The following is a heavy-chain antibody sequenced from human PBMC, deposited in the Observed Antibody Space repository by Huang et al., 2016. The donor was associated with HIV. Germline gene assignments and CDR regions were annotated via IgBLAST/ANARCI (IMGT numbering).Heavy chain of an antibody. CDR2: VYPTVGV. V-gene: IGHV4-61*09. CDR1: GDSISSGAFY. J-gene: IGHJ6*03. D-gene: IGHD1-26*01. CDR3: ARGLGGTHSYFFYSMDV. Sequence: QVQLQESGPGLVQPSQTLSLICTVSGDSISSGAFYWTWIRQYAGGGLQWIGHVYPTVGVLSNGSRRSRVALALDTSKNQVSLNLRSVTAADTALYCCARGLGGTHSYFFYSMDVWGAGTAVIVSS.